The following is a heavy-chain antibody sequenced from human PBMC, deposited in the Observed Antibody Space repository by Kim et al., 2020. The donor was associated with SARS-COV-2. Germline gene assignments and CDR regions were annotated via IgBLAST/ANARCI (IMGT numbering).Heavy chain of an antibody. J-gene: IGHJ4*02. CDR2: IYSGGST. CDR3: AGRFQYYDILTGYSREGPVDY. V-gene: IGHV3-53*01. Sequence: GGSLRLSCAASGFTVSSNYMSWVRQAPGKGLEWVSVIYSGGSTYYADSVKGRFTISRDNSKNTLYLQMNSLRAEDTAVYYCAGRFQYYDILTGYSREGPVDYWGQGTLVTVSS. CDR1: GFTVSSNY. D-gene: IGHD3-9*01.